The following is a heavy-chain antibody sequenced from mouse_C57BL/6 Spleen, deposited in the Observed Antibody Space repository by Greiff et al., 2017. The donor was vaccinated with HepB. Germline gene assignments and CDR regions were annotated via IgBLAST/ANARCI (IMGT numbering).Heavy chain of an antibody. CDR1: GYAFSSYW. D-gene: IGHD1-1*01. CDR2: IYPGDGDT. V-gene: IGHV1-80*01. CDR3: AREATTGYFDY. J-gene: IGHJ2*01. Sequence: QVQLKESGAELVKPGASVKISCKASGYAFSSYWMNWVKQRPGKGLEWIGQIYPGDGDTNYNGKFKGKATLTADKSSSTAYMQLSSLTSEDSAVYFCAREATTGYFDYWGQGTTLTVSS.